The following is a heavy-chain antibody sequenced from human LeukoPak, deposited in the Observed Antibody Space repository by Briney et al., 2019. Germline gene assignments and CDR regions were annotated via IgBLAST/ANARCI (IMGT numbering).Heavy chain of an antibody. J-gene: IGHJ4*02. CDR1: GYSISSGYY. V-gene: IGHV4-38-2*01. CDR2: IYHSGST. Sequence: SETLSLTCAVSGYSISSGYYWGWIRQPPGKGLEWIGSIYHSGSTYHNPSLKSRVTISVDTSKNQFSLKLSSVTAADTAVYYCARVWFGEYSFDYWGQGTLVTVSS. CDR3: ARVWFGEYSFDY. D-gene: IGHD3-10*01.